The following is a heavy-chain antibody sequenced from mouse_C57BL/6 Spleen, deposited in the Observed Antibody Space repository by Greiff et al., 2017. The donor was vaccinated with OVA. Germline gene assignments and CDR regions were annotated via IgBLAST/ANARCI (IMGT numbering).Heavy chain of an antibody. CDR3: ARPRCGGWCAY. D-gene: IGHD1-1*02. J-gene: IGHJ3*01. CDR2: ISSGSSTI. V-gene: IGHV5-17*01. Sequence: DVMLVESGGGLVKPGGSLKLSCAASGFTFSDYGMHWVRQAPEKGLEWVAYISSGSSTIYYADTVKGRFTISRDTAKHTLFLQMTSLRSEDTAMYYCARPRCGGWCAYWGQGTLGTVSA. CDR1: GFTFSDYG.